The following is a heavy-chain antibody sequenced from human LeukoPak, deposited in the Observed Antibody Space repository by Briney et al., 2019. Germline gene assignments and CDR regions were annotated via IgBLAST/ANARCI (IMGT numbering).Heavy chain of an antibody. J-gene: IGHJ5*02. CDR1: GYTFTGYY. CDR3: ALTPSTFGGVIVVSFFWFDP. CDR2: INPNSGGT. D-gene: IGHD3-16*02. V-gene: IGHV1-2*02. Sequence: ASVKVSCKASGYTFTGYYMHWVRQAPGQGLEWMGWINPNSGGTNYAQKFQGRVTMTRDTSISTAYMELSRLRSEDTAVYYCALTPSTFGGVIVVSFFWFDPWGQGTLVTVSS.